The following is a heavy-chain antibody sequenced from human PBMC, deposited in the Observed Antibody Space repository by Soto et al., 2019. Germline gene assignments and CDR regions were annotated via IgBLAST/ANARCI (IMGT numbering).Heavy chain of an antibody. D-gene: IGHD3-10*01. J-gene: IGHJ4*02. CDR3: ARSSGWTGDY. V-gene: IGHV3-7*04. CDR1: GFAFSDDW. CDR2: IKQDGSEI. Sequence: EVQLVESGGGLVQPGGSLRLSCVASGFAFSDDWMNWVRQVPGKGLEWVANIKQDGSEIHYVDSVKGRFTISRDNAKNTLFLQMNSRRAEDTAVYYCARSSGWTGDYWGQGILVTVSS.